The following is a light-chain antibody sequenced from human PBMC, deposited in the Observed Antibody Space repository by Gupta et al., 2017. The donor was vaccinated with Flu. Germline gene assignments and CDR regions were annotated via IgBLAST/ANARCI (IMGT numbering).Light chain of an antibody. CDR2: EVS. V-gene: IGLV2-14*01. J-gene: IGLJ2*01. CDR1: SSDVVGYKY. CDR3: SSYTSSSTLEV. Sequence: QSALTQPASVSVSPGQSITISCTGTSSDVVGYKYVPWYQQHPGKAPKLSIYEVSNRPSGVSNRFSGSKSGSTASLTISGLQADDEADYYCSSYTSSSTLEVFGGGTKLTVL.